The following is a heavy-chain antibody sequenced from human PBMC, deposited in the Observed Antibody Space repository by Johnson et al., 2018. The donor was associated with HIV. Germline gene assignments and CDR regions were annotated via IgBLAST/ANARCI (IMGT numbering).Heavy chain of an antibody. V-gene: IGHV3-66*02. Sequence: VQLVESGGGLVKPGGSLRLSCVASGFTFSDYYMSWIRQTPGKGLEWVSVLFSGGSTYYADSVKGRFSISRDNSKNTLYLQMNSLRPEDTAVYYCARDRYCSGGSCHDAFDIWGQGTMVTVSS. CDR1: GFTFSDYY. J-gene: IGHJ3*02. CDR2: LFSGGST. D-gene: IGHD2-15*01. CDR3: ARDRYCSGGSCHDAFDI.